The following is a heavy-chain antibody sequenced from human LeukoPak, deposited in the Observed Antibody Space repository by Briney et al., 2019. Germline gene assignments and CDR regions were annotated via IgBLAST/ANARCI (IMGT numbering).Heavy chain of an antibody. CDR2: ISAYNGNT. CDR3: ARPGGWLQSDYFDY. Sequence: ASVKVSCKASGYTFTSYGISWVRQAPGQGLEWMGWISAYNGNTNYAQKLQGRVTMTTDTSTSTAYMELSSLRSEDTAVYYCARPGGWLQSDYFDYWGQGTLVTVSS. J-gene: IGHJ4*02. V-gene: IGHV1-18*01. D-gene: IGHD5-24*01. CDR1: GYTFTSYG.